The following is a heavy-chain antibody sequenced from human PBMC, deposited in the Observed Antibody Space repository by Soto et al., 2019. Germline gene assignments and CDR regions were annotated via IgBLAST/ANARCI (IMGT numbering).Heavy chain of an antibody. V-gene: IGHV4-39*02. Sequence: SETLSLTCSVSGGSISSSNDYWGWIRQPPGKGLEWLGSMFHSGRTYHNPSLKSRVSISVDTSRNLFSLQLSSVTAADTATYYCVRDADNYYDSSGLDYWGQGTLVTVSS. CDR1: GGSISSSNDY. J-gene: IGHJ4*02. CDR3: VRDADNYYDSSGLDY. D-gene: IGHD3-22*01. CDR2: MFHSGRT.